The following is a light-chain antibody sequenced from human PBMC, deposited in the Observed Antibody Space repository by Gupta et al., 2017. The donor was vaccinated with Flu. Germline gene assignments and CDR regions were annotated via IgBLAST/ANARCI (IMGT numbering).Light chain of an antibody. V-gene: IGLV7-46*01. J-gene: IGLJ3*02. CDR1: TGVGTSGLY. CDR2: DRS. CDR3: LPSYSGSWV. Sequence: TTSPTCGSITGVGTSGLYPYGCQQKPDHDRRKLIYDRSNKHAPTPDRFSGSLLGGKAALTLSGAQPEDEDNYYCLPSYSGSWVFGGGTKLTVL.